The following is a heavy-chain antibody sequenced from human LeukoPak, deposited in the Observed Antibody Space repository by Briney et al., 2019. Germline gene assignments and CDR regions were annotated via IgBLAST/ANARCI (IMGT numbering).Heavy chain of an antibody. CDR2: IRYDGSNK. V-gene: IGHV3-30*02. J-gene: IGHJ4*02. Sequence: PGGSLRLSCAASGFTFSSYGMHWVRQAPGKGLEGVAFIRYDGSNKFYAASVKGRFTISRANSRNTLYLQMNSLRAEDTAVYYCAKDGLYSGYDVYYFDYWGQGTLVTVSS. CDR3: AKDGLYSGYDVYYFDY. D-gene: IGHD5-12*01. CDR1: GFTFSSYG.